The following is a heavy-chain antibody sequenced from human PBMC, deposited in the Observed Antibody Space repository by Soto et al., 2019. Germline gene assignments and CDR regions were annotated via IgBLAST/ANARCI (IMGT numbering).Heavy chain of an antibody. CDR1: GYTFTSYG. D-gene: IGHD4-17*01. CDR3: ARTVDDYGDYWTIPPPRFDP. CDR2: ISAYNGNT. J-gene: IGHJ5*02. Sequence: GASVKVSCKASGYTFTSYGISWVRQAPGQGLEWMGWISAYNGNTNYAQKHQGRVTMTTDTSTSTAYMELRSLRSDDTAVYYFARTVDDYGDYWTIPPPRFDPWGQGTLVTVSS. V-gene: IGHV1-18*01.